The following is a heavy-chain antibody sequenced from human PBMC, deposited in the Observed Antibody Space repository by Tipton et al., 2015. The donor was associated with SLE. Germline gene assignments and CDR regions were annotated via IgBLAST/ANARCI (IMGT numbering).Heavy chain of an antibody. V-gene: IGHV4-31*03. Sequence: TLSLTCTVSGGSISSGGYYWSWIRRHPGKGLEWIGYIYYSGSTYYNPSLKSRVTISVDTSKNQFSLKLSSVTAADTAVYYCAREAHYYDSSGTLTGYWGQGTLVTASS. CDR3: AREAHYYDSSGTLTGY. D-gene: IGHD3-22*01. CDR1: GGSISSGGYY. J-gene: IGHJ4*02. CDR2: IYYSGST.